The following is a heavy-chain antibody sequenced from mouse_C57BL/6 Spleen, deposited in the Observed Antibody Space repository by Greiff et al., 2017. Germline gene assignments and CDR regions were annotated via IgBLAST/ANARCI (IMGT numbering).Heavy chain of an antibody. CDR3: ARVPIYYGPYFDD. CDR2: IDPSDSYT. D-gene: IGHD2-1*01. J-gene: IGHJ2*01. CDR1: GYTFTSYW. V-gene: IGHV1-69*01. Sequence: QVQLQQPGAELVMPGASVKLSCKASGYTFTSYWMHWVKQRPGQGLEWIGEIDPSDSYTNYNQKFKGKSTLTVDKSSSTAYMQLSSLTSEDSAVYYCARVPIYYGPYFDDWGQGTTLTVSS.